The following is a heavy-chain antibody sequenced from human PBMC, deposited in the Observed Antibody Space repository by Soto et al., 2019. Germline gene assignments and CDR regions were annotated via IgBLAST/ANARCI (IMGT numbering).Heavy chain of an antibody. D-gene: IGHD2-2*01. CDR2: INHSGST. Sequence: SETLSLTCAVYGGSFSGYYWSWIRQPPGKGLEWIGEINHSGSTNYNPSLKSRVTISVDTSKNQFSLKLSSVTAADTAVYYCARGLSFGSTSYNWFDPWGQETLVTVSS. V-gene: IGHV4-34*01. CDR1: GGSFSGYY. J-gene: IGHJ5*02. CDR3: ARGLSFGSTSYNWFDP.